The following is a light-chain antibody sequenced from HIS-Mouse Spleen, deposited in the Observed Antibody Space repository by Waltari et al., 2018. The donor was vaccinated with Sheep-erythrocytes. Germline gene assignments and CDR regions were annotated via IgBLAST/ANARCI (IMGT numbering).Light chain of an antibody. CDR1: QGISSA. CDR2: DAS. CDR3: QQFNNYPRK. Sequence: AIPFTQSPSSLSASVGDRVTITCRASQGISSALAWYQQKPGKAPKLLIYDASRLESGVPARFSGSGSETDCTLTISSLQPEDFATYYCQQFNNYPRKFGQGTKVEIK. J-gene: IGKJ1*01. V-gene: IGKV1D-13*01.